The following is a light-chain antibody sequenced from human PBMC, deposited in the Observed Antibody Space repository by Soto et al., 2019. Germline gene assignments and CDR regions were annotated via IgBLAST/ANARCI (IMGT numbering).Light chain of an antibody. CDR3: QQYNDFTQT. CDR2: GAS. V-gene: IGKV3-15*01. J-gene: IGKJ1*01. CDR1: QSVSSN. Sequence: EIVMTQSPGTLSLSPGERATLSCRASQSVSSNLAWYQQIPGQAPRLLIYGASTRATGIPARFSGSGSGTEFTLAISSLQSEDFAVYYCQQYNDFTQTFGLGTKVDIK.